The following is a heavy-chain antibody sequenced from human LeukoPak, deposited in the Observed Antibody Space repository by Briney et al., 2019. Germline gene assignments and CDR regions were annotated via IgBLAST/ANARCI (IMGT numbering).Heavy chain of an antibody. J-gene: IGHJ4*02. D-gene: IGHD4-23*01. CDR3: ARGGNGPFDY. V-gene: IGHV3-69-1*01. Sequence: GGSLRLSCAASGFTFSNAWMSWVRQAPGKGLEWISCISSGTTIYYADSVKGRFTISRDNAKNSLYLQMNSLRAEDTAVYYCARGGNGPFDYWGQGTLVTVSS. CDR1: GFTFSNAW. CDR2: ISSGTTI.